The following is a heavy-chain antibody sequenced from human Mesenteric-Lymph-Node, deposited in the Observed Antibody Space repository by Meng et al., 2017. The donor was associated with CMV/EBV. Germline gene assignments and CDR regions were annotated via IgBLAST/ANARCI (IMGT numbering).Heavy chain of an antibody. Sequence: VQFLKWGAGLLKPSATLSVTGVVYGGSFSGYYWNWIRQSPEKGLEWIGEINHSGSTTYNPSFTSRIIISVDTSTNQISLNMSSVTAADTAVYYCARGSSYDILTGYFDYWGQGALVTVSS. CDR3: ARGSSYDILTGYFDY. J-gene: IGHJ4*02. D-gene: IGHD3-9*01. CDR2: INHSGST. CDR1: GGSFSGYY. V-gene: IGHV4-34*01.